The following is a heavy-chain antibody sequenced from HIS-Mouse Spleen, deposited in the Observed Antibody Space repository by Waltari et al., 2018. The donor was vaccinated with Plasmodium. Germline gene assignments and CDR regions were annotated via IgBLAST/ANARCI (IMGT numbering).Heavy chain of an antibody. V-gene: IGHV3-7*01. CDR1: GFTFRSYW. D-gene: IGHD6-13*01. Sequence: EVQLVESGGGLVQPGGSLRLSCAASGFTFRSYWMSWVRQAPGKGLECVANIKKDGSEKYYVDFVKGRFTISRDNAKNSLYLQMNSLRAEDTAVYYCTRLGAAGRYYYYGMDVWGQGTTVTVSS. J-gene: IGHJ6*02. CDR3: TRLGAAGRYYYYGMDV. CDR2: IKKDGSEK.